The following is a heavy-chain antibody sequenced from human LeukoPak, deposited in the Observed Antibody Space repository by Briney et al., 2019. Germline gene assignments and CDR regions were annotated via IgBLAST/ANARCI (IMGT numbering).Heavy chain of an antibody. CDR3: ARGDTLSETGYFDF. J-gene: IGHJ4*03. Sequence: PSETLSLTCAVYCGSFSRSYWGWIRQSPGEGLECIAEIDHRGDTNYNPSVKRRVTISVDTSKNQCPLKVRSLSAADTAVYYCARGDTLSETGYFDFWGQGTPVTVSS. D-gene: IGHD2-21*02. CDR1: CGSFSRSY. CDR2: IDHRGDT. V-gene: IGHV4-34*01.